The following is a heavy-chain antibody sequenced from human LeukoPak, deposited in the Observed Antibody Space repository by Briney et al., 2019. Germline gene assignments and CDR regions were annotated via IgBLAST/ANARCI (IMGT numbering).Heavy chain of an antibody. V-gene: IGHV4-59*01. CDR1: GGSISSYY. CDR2: IYYSGST. J-gene: IGHJ3*02. CDR3: ARGRFLDAFDI. Sequence: SETLSLTCTVSGGSISSYYWSWIGQPPGKGLEWIGYIYYSGSTKYKPSLKSRVTISVDTSKNQFSLKLSSVTAADTAVYYCARGRFLDAFDIWGQGTMVTVSS. D-gene: IGHD3-3*01.